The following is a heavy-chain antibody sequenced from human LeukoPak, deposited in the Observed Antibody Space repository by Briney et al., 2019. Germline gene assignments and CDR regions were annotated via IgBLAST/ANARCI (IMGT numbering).Heavy chain of an antibody. CDR3: TRDASGDTNSGPRMDV. D-gene: IGHD1-26*01. CDR2: IKPDGSEK. J-gene: IGHJ6*02. V-gene: IGHV3-7*05. Sequence: GGSLRLSCAASAFTFRTYWMSWVRQAPGKGLEWVAMIKPDGSEKYYVDSVKGLFTISRDNAKNSLYLQMTSLRAEGTAVYYCTRDASGDTNSGPRMDVWGQGTTVTVSS. CDR1: AFTFRTYW.